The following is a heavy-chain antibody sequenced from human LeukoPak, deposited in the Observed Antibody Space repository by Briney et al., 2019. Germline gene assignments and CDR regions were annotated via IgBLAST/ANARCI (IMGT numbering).Heavy chain of an antibody. CDR2: INWNGGRT. V-gene: IGHV3-20*04. CDR3: ARDSPGYGAYDLG. J-gene: IGHJ4*02. D-gene: IGHD5-12*01. Sequence: GGSLRLSCAASGLTFDDFGMNWVRQAPGKGLEWVSGINWNGGRTDYADSVKGRFTISRDNAKNTLYLQMSSLRAEDTAVYYCARDSPGYGAYDLGWGQGTLVTVSS. CDR1: GLTFDDFG.